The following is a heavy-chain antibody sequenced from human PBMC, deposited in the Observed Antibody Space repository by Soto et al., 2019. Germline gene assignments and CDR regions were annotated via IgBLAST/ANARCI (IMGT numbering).Heavy chain of an antibody. CDR1: GGSIRSYY. CDR3: ARRYGGNFDY. Sequence: SETLSLTCTFSGGSIRSYYWSLIRQPPGKGLEWIGYIYYSGSTNYNPSLKSRVTISVDRSKNQFSLKLSSVTAADTAVYYCARRYGGNFDYWGQGTLVTVSS. V-gene: IGHV4-59*01. CDR2: IYYSGST. D-gene: IGHD1-26*01. J-gene: IGHJ4*02.